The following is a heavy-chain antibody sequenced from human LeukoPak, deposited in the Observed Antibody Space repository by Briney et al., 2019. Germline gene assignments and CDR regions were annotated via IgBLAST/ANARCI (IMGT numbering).Heavy chain of an antibody. CDR3: ARTQHLVSTLFDY. CDR2: INPNSGDT. D-gene: IGHD6-13*01. V-gene: IGHV1-2*02. Sequence: ASVKVSCKASGYTFTGYYIHWVRQAPGQGLEWMGWINPNSGDTNYAQKFQGRVTLTTLTRDMSISTAYMELNSLRSDDTAVYYCARTQHLVSTLFDYWGQGTLATVSS. CDR1: GYTFTGYY. J-gene: IGHJ4*02.